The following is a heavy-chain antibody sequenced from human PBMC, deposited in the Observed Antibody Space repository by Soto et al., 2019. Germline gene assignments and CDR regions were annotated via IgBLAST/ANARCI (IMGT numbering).Heavy chain of an antibody. D-gene: IGHD3-22*01. Sequence: PGGSLRLSCAASGFTFSSYWMHWVRQAPGKGLGWVSRINSDGSSTSYADSVKGRFTISRDNAKNTLYLQMNSLRAEDTAVYYCARGSHYYDSSGYSGFDPWGQGTLVTVSS. CDR3: ARGSHYYDSSGYSGFDP. V-gene: IGHV3-74*01. J-gene: IGHJ5*02. CDR1: GFTFSSYW. CDR2: INSDGSST.